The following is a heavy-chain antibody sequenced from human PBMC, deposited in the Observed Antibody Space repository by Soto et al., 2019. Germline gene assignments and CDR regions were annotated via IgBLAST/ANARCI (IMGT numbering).Heavy chain of an antibody. Sequence: GGSLRLSCAASGFTFSTYAMSWVRQAPGKGLEWVSAISGSGTTTFYADSVQGRFTISRDNSMNTLYLQMNSRRIEDTAVYYCAHPRGYGVFDAYDIWGQGTMVTVSS. CDR3: AHPRGYGVFDAYDI. D-gene: IGHD4-17*01. CDR1: GFTFSTYA. V-gene: IGHV3-23*01. J-gene: IGHJ3*02. CDR2: ISGSGTTT.